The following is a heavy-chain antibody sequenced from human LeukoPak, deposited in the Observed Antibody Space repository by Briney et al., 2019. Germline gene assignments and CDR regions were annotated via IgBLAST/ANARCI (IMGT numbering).Heavy chain of an antibody. CDR3: ARDKVVAAKASDY. Sequence: PGGSLRLSCAASGFTFSSQSMNWVRPAPGKGLEWVSSISSSSSYIYYADSVKGRFTISRDNAKNSLYLQMNSLRAEDTAVYYCARDKVVAAKASDYWGQGTLVTVSS. CDR1: GFTFSSQS. V-gene: IGHV3-21*01. J-gene: IGHJ4*02. D-gene: IGHD2-15*01. CDR2: ISSSSSYI.